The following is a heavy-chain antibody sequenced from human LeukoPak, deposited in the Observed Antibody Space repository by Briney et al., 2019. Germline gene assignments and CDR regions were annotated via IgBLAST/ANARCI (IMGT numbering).Heavy chain of an antibody. J-gene: IGHJ4*02. CDR1: GGTFSSYA. CDR3: ARDQMIKGGPRGDFDY. Sequence: WASVKVSCKASGGTFSSYAISWVRQAPGQGLEWMGGIIPIFGTANYAQKFQGRVTITADESTSTAYMELSSLRSEDTAVYYCARDQMIKGGPRGDFDYWGQGTLVTVSS. CDR2: IIPIFGTA. D-gene: IGHD3-16*01. V-gene: IGHV1-69*13.